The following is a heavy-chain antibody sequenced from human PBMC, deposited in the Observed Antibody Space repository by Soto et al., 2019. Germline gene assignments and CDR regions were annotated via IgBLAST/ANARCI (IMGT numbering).Heavy chain of an antibody. CDR2: ISGSGGNM. J-gene: IGHJ5*02. V-gene: IGHV3-23*01. CDR1: GFTFSSYA. CDR3: AKDLNLQGFDP. Sequence: LRLSCAASGFTFSSYAMSWVRQAPGKGLEWVSGISGSGGNMYYADSVKGRFTTSRDNSKNTLYLQMSSLRAEDTAVYYCAKDLNLQGFDPWGQGTLVTVSS.